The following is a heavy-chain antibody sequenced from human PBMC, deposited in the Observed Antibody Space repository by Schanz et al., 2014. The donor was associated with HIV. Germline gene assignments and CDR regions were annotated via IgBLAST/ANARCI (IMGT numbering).Heavy chain of an antibody. Sequence: VQLLESGGGLVQPGGSLRLSCEASGFTFRSYGMHWVRQAPGKGLECVASMSYDGRNEHYVDSVKGRFTISRDNSNNTLYLQMNSLRAEDTAVYYCAKDRSSSTYKYNGLDVWGQGTTVTVSS. CDR3: AKDRSSSTYKYNGLDV. D-gene: IGHD6-6*01. V-gene: IGHV3-30*18. CDR1: GFTFRSYG. CDR2: MSYDGRNE. J-gene: IGHJ6*02.